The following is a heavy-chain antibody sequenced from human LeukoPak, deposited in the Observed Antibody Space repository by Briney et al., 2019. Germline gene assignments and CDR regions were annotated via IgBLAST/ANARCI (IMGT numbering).Heavy chain of an antibody. CDR1: GFIVSDNY. J-gene: IGHJ6*03. CDR3: ARDQWLVRSRYMDV. V-gene: IGHV3-11*04. D-gene: IGHD6-19*01. Sequence: GGSLRLSCAVSGFIVSDNYMSWVRQAPGKGLEWVSGISWNGGSIGYADSVKGRFTISRDNARNSLYLQMNSLRAEDTAVYYCARDQWLVRSRYMDVWGKGTTVTVSS. CDR2: ISWNGGSI.